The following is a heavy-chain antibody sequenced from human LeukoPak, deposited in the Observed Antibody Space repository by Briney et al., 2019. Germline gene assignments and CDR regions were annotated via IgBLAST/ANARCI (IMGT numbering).Heavy chain of an antibody. CDR3: ARDPPLPYCSGGSCYSHYYYYGMDV. Sequence: GGSLRLSCAASGFTVSSNYMSWVRRAPGKGLEWVSVIYSGGSTYYADSVKGRFTISRDNSKNTLYLQMNSLRAEDTAVYYCARDPPLPYCSGGSCYSHYYYYGMDVWGQGTTVTVSS. D-gene: IGHD2-15*01. CDR1: GFTVSSNY. J-gene: IGHJ6*02. CDR2: IYSGGST. V-gene: IGHV3-53*01.